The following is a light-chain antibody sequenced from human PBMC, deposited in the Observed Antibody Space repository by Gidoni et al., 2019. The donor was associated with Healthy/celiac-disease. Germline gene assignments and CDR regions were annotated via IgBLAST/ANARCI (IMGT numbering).Light chain of an antibody. J-gene: IGLJ2*01. CDR3: SLYTSSSTFVV. CDR1: SSDVGSYNS. V-gene: IGLV2-18*01. Sequence: QSALTQPPPVSWSPGQSATISCTGTSSDVGSYNSVSWYQQPPGTVPKLMIYEVSNRPSGVPDRFSGSKSGNTASLTISGLQAEDEADYYCSLYTSSSTFVVFGGGTKLTVL. CDR2: EVS.